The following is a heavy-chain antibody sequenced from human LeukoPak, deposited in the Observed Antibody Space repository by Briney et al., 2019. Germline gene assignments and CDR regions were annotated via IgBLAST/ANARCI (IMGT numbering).Heavy chain of an antibody. V-gene: IGHV1-8*01. CDR3: ARLVGCGSTNCYSPGNWFDP. D-gene: IGHD2-2*01. J-gene: IGHJ5*02. CDR2: INPNSGST. Sequence: ASVKVSCKASGYPFNSYDINWVRQATGHGLEWMGWINPNSGSTDSAQKLQGRVTMTANTSISTAYMELNNLRSEDTAVYYCARLVGCGSTNCYSPGNWFDPWGQGTLVTVSS. CDR1: GYPFNSYD.